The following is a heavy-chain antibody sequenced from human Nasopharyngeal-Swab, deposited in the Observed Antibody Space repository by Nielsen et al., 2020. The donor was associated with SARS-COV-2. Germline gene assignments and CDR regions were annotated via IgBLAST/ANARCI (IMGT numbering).Heavy chain of an antibody. D-gene: IGHD2-15*01. J-gene: IGHJ4*02. V-gene: IGHV3-23*01. CDR3: AKDRYCSGGACYFNGFDS. CDR1: GFTFSSYA. Sequence: GGSLRLSCAASGFTFSSYAMSWVRQAPGKGLEWVSAISGSGGSTYYADSVKGLFTISRDNSEKKVYLEMHSLRAEDTAVYYCAKDRYCSGGACYFNGFDSWGQGTLVTVSS. CDR2: ISGSGGST.